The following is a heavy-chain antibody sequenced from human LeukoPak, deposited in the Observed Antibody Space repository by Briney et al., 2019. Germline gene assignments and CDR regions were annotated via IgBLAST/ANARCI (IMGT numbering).Heavy chain of an antibody. V-gene: IGHV4-61*02. Sequence: KTSETLSLTCTVSGGSISSGSDYWSWIRQPAGKGLEWIGRIYTSGSTNYNPSLKSRVSISVDTSKNQFSLKLNSLTAADTAVYYCARDRGTMVRGSRRGYDGYYYYMDVWGKGTTVTISS. D-gene: IGHD3-10*01. CDR1: GGSISSGSDY. CDR2: IYTSGST. J-gene: IGHJ6*03. CDR3: ARDRGTMVRGSRRGYDGYYYYMDV.